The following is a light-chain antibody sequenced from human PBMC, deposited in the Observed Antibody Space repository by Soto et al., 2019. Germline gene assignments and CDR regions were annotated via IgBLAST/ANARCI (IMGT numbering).Light chain of an antibody. CDR3: FSYAGFDSGV. V-gene: IGLV2-8*01. Sequence: QSVLTQPPSASGSPGQSVTISCTGTNSDVGGYLYVSWYQQHPGKVPKLLIYGVNKRPSGVPDRFSGSKSGNTASLTVSGLQAEDEADYYCFSYAGFDSGVFGTGTKVTVL. CDR2: GVN. CDR1: NSDVGGYLY. J-gene: IGLJ1*01.